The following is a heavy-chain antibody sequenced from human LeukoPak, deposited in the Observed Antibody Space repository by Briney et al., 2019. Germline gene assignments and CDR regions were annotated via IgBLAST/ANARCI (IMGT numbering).Heavy chain of an antibody. CDR2: INHSGST. CDR1: GGSFSGYY. Sequence: SETLSLTCAVYGGSFSGYYWSWIRQPPGKGLEWIGEINHSGSTNYNPSLKSRVTISVDTSKNQFSLKLSSVTAADTAVYYCARGIKYGDYVGLDYWGQGTLVTVSS. D-gene: IGHD4-17*01. CDR3: ARGIKYGDYVGLDY. J-gene: IGHJ4*02. V-gene: IGHV4-34*01.